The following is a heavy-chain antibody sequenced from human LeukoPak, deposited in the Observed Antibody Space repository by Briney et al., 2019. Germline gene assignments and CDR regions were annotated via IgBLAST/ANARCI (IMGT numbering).Heavy chain of an antibody. J-gene: IGHJ4*02. CDR3: AKYQSGSGYDY. D-gene: IGHD5-12*01. V-gene: IGHV3-23*01. CDR2: TTNGGFGT. Sequence: GGSLRLSCAASGFTFSSYAMSWVRQAPGKGLEWVSGTTNGGFGTYYAQSVKGRFTISRDNSKNTLYLQMSSLRAEDTALYYCAKYQSGSGYDYWGQGTLVTVSS. CDR1: GFTFSSYA.